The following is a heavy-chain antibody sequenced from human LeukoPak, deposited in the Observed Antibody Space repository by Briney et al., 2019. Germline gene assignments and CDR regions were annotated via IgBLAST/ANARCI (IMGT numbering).Heavy chain of an antibody. D-gene: IGHD6-13*01. V-gene: IGHV4-39*07. J-gene: IGHJ5*02. CDR1: GGSISSSSYY. CDR2: IYYSGST. CDR3: AIGAHIAAAGSGWFDP. Sequence: SETLSLTCTVSGGSISSSSYYWGWIRQPPGKGLEWIGSIYYSGSTYYNPSLKSRVTISVDTSKNQFSLKLSSVTAADTAVYYCAIGAHIAAAGSGWFDPWGQGTLVTVPS.